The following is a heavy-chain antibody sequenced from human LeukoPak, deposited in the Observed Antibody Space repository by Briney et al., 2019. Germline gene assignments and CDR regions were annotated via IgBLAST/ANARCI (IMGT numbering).Heavy chain of an antibody. V-gene: IGHV1-69*13. CDR1: GYTFTSYA. CDR3: AEGSGSYNYYMDV. J-gene: IGHJ6*03. D-gene: IGHD1-26*01. Sequence: GASVKVSCKASGYTFTSYAISWVRQAPGQGLEWMGGIIPIFGTANYAQKFQGRVTITADESTSTAYTELSSLRSEDTAVYYCAEGSGSYNYYMDVWGKGTTVTISS. CDR2: IIPIFGTA.